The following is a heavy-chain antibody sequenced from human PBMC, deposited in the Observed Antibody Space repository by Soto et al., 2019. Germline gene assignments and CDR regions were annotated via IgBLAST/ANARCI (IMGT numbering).Heavy chain of an antibody. D-gene: IGHD6-19*01. CDR1: GDSVSSNSAA. CDR3: ARDPSIAVAGQLYYFDY. Sequence: SQTLSLTCAISGDSVSSNSAAWNWIRQSPSRGLEWLGRTYYRSKWYNDYAVSVKSRITINPDTSKNQFSLQLNSVTPEDTAVYYCARDPSIAVAGQLYYFDYWGQGTPVTVSS. CDR2: TYYRSKWYN. V-gene: IGHV6-1*01. J-gene: IGHJ4*02.